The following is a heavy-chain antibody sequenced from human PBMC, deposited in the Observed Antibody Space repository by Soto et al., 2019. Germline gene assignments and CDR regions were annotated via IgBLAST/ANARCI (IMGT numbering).Heavy chain of an antibody. J-gene: IGHJ4*02. CDR2: IYYSGST. V-gene: IGHV4-30-4*01. CDR1: GGSISSGDYH. D-gene: IGHD2-8*01. CDR3: ARGYCTNGVCLTFDPYYLDY. Sequence: PSETLSLTCTVSGGSISSGDYHWSWIRQPPGKGLEWIGYIYYSGSTYYNPSLKSRVTISVDTSKNQFSLKLSSVTAADTAVYYCARGYCTNGVCLTFDPYYLDYWGQGTLVTVSS.